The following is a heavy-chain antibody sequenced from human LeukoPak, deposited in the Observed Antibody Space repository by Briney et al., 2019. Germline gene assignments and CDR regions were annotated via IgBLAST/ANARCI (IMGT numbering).Heavy chain of an antibody. J-gene: IGHJ6*02. CDR1: GGLISTYY. Sequence: PSETLSLTCTVSGGLISTYYWRWIRQPPGKGLEWIGYIYYSGSTNYNPSLKSRVTISVDTSKNQFSLKLTSVTAADTAEYYCARAPPSAAGYYYGLDVWGQGTTVTVSS. D-gene: IGHD6-13*01. CDR2: IYYSGST. CDR3: ARAPPSAAGYYYGLDV. V-gene: IGHV4-59*01.